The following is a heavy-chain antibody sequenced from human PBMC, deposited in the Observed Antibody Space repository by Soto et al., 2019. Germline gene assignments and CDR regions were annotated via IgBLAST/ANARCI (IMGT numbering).Heavy chain of an antibody. CDR1: GGSFSRYY. V-gene: IGHV4-34*01. CDR2: INHSGST. CDR3: ARGEGRLVGTWFDP. Sequence: QVQLQQWGAGLLKPSETLSLTCDVYGGSFSRYYWNWIRQPPGKGLEWLGEINHSGSTNYNPSLQSRVTISLDTSKTQFSLKLTSVTAADTAVYYCARGEGRLVGTWFDPGGQGTLVTVSS. D-gene: IGHD5-12*01. J-gene: IGHJ5*02.